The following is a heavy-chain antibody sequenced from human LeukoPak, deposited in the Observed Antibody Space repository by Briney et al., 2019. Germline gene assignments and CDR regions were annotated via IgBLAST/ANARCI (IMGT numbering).Heavy chain of an antibody. CDR1: GFTFSSYA. Sequence: GGSLRLSCAASGFTFSSYAMSWVRQAPGRGLEWVSSISGSGGSTYYADSVKGRFTISRDNSKDTLYLQMHSLRGEDTAVYFCAKDRDYDFWSGYYWDNWGQGTLVIVSS. CDR3: AKDRDYDFWSGYYWDN. D-gene: IGHD3-3*01. V-gene: IGHV3-23*01. J-gene: IGHJ4*02. CDR2: ISGSGGST.